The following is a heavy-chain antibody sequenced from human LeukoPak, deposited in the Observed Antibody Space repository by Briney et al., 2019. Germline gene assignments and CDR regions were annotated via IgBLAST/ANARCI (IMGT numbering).Heavy chain of an antibody. CDR2: IQYDGSNE. Sequence: PGRSLRLSCAASGFTFSDYNMHWVRQAPGKGLEWVAYIQYDGSNEQYADSVKGRFSISRDSSKNILYLQMNSLRAEDTTIYYCAKDRCSNGIGCYYYYMDVWGKGTTVTISS. CDR1: GFTFSDYN. J-gene: IGHJ6*03. V-gene: IGHV3-30*04. D-gene: IGHD2-8*01. CDR3: AKDRCSNGIGCYYYYMDV.